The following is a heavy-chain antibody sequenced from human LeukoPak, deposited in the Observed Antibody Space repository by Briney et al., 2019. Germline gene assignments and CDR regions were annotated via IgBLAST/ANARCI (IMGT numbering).Heavy chain of an antibody. CDR2: IKQDGSEK. D-gene: IGHD6-19*01. V-gene: IGHV3-7*01. CDR1: GFTFSSYW. J-gene: IGHJ4*02. CDR3: ARDRFLAVAGAKVY. Sequence: QTGGSLRLSCAASGFTFSSYWMSWVRQAPGRGLEWVANIKQDGSEKYYVDSVKGRFTISRDNAKNSLYLQMNSLRAEDTAVYYCARDRFLAVAGAKVYWGQGTLVTVSS.